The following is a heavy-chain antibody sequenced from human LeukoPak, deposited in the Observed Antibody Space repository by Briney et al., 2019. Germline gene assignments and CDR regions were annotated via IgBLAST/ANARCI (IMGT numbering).Heavy chain of an antibody. V-gene: IGHV4-39*01. J-gene: IGHJ5*02. CDR2: IYYSGST. Sequence: SETLSLTCTVSGGSISSSSYYWGWIRQPPGKGLEWIGSIYYSGSTYYNPSLKSRVTISVDTSKNQFSLKLSSVTAADTAVYYCASQRYYDFWSGYSNWFDPWDQGTLVTVSS. D-gene: IGHD3-3*01. CDR3: ASQRYYDFWSGYSNWFDP. CDR1: GGSISSSSYY.